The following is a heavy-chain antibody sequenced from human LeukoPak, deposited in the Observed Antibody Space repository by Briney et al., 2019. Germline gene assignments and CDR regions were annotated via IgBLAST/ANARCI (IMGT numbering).Heavy chain of an antibody. CDR1: GGSISNGDHY. J-gene: IGHJ5*02. V-gene: IGHV4-31*03. D-gene: IGHD6-13*01. Sequence: SETLSLTCTVSGGSISNGDHYWSWIRQHPGKGLEWIGHIYYSGSTYYNPSLESRGIISVETSKNQFSLKLSSVTAADTAVYYCARGRVRIAAAVTNWFDPWGQGTLVTVSS. CDR3: ARGRVRIAAAVTNWFDP. CDR2: IYYSGST.